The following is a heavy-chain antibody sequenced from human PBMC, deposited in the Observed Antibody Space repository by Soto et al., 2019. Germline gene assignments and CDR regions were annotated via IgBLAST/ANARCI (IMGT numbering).Heavy chain of an antibody. J-gene: IGHJ4*02. CDR1: GFDFNKYA. Sequence: GESLRLSCAAFGFDFNKYAMTWVRQAPGKGLQWVSSITSNGDSTYYADSVKGRFTTSRDNSKNTLYLQMNSLRADDTAVFYCAKDSPDYTTSRFYFDSWGQGTLVTVSS. V-gene: IGHV3-23*01. CDR3: AKDSPDYTTSRFYFDS. D-gene: IGHD2-2*02. CDR2: ITSNGDST.